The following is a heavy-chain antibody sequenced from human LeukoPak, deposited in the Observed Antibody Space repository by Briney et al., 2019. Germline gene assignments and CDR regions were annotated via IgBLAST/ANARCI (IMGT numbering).Heavy chain of an antibody. CDR1: GYTFTSYG. J-gene: IGHJ4*02. CDR2: ISAYNGNT. D-gene: IGHD6-19*01. V-gene: IGHV1-18*01. CDR3: ARDIRIPYSSGWYYFDY. Sequence: GASVKVSCKASGYTFTSYGISWVRQAPGQGLEWMGRISAYNGNTNYAQKLQGRVTMTTDTSTSTAYMELRSLRSDDTAVYYCARDIRIPYSSGWYYFDYWGQGTLVTVSS.